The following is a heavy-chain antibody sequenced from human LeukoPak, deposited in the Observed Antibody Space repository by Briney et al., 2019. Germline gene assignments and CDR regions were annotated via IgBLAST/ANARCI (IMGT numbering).Heavy chain of an antibody. CDR3: ARDSSVAAFDY. D-gene: IGHD6-19*01. V-gene: IGHV3-48*02. Sequence: PGGSLRLSCEVSGFTFSSYDLNWVRQAPGRGLEWISYITSSSGTIYYADSVKGRFTISRDNAKNSLSLRMNSLRDEDTAMYYCARDSSVAAFDYWGQGTLVTVSS. CDR1: GFTFSSYD. CDR2: ITSSSGTI. J-gene: IGHJ4*02.